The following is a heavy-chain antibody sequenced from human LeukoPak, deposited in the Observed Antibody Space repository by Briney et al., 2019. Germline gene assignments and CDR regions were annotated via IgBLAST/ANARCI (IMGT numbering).Heavy chain of an antibody. D-gene: IGHD6-13*01. J-gene: IGHJ4*02. V-gene: IGHV4-59*01. CDR3: ARADSSSWYEVDY. CDR2: IYYSGST. Sequence: SETLSLTCTVSGGSISSYYLSWIRQPPGKGLEWIWYIYYSGSTNYNPSSKNRVTISVDTSQNQLSLKLSSVTAADTAVYYCARADSSSWYEVDYWGQGTLVTVSS. CDR1: GGSISSYY.